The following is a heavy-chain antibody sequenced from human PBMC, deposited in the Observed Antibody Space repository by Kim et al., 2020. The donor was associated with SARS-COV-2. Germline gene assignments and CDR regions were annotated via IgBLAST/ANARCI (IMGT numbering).Heavy chain of an antibody. CDR1: GYIFSTYG. CDR3: ARYYYGSGIYDVDN. J-gene: IGHJ4*02. D-gene: IGHD3-10*01. CDR2: ISAYNGHT. Sequence: ASVKVSCEASGYIFSTYGIVWVRQAPGQGLEWMGWISAYNGHTIYAQKFQGRVTMTTDTSTSTTYMELRSLRSDDTAVYYCARYYYGSGIYDVDNWGQGTLVTVSS. V-gene: IGHV1-18*01.